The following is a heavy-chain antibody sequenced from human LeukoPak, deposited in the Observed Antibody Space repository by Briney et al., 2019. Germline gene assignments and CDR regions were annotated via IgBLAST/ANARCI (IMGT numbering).Heavy chain of an antibody. V-gene: IGHV3-23*01. Sequence: GGSLRLSCGASGFIFASYSMTWVRQAPGKGLEWVSAISGTGSTTYYADSAKGRFTISRDNSRNTLHLQMNSLRADGTALYYCVKESFYDGGGYFIEYFQHWGQGTLVTVSS. CDR1: GFIFASYS. D-gene: IGHD3-22*01. J-gene: IGHJ1*01. CDR2: ISGTGSTT. CDR3: VKESFYDGGGYFIEYFQH.